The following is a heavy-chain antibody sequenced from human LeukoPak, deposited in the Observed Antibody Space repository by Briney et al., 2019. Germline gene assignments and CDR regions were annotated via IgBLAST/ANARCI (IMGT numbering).Heavy chain of an antibody. CDR1: GGSISSYY. D-gene: IGHD2-15*01. CDR2: IYYSGST. CDR3: ARGLCSGGSCYVEFFEH. J-gene: IGHJ1*01. V-gene: IGHV4-59*07. Sequence: PSDTLSLTCSVSGGSISSYYWIWIRQPPGKGLECIAYIYYSGSTNYNPSLKSRVTLSVDTSKNQFSLNLSSMTAADTAVYYCARGLCSGGSCYVEFFEHWGQGTLVTVSS.